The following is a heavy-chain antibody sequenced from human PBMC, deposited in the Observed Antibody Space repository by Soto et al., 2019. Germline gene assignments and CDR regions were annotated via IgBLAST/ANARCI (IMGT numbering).Heavy chain of an antibody. CDR3: AKDTAYYDFWSSPGYMDV. CDR1: GFTFSSYG. V-gene: IGHV3-30*18. D-gene: IGHD3-3*01. Sequence: GGSLRLSCAASGFTFSSYGMHWVRQAPGKGLEWVAVISYDGSSKYYADSVKGRFTISRDNSKNTLYLQMNSLRAEDTAVYYCAKDTAYYDFWSSPGYMDVWGKGTTVTVSS. J-gene: IGHJ6*03. CDR2: ISYDGSSK.